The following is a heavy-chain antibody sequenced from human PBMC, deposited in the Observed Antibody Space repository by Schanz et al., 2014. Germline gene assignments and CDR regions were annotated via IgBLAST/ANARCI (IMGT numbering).Heavy chain of an antibody. CDR1: GFTFSSYG. D-gene: IGHD3-10*01. Sequence: QVQLVESGGGVVQPGGSLRLSCAASGFTFSSYGMHWVRQAPGKGLEWVTFIRFDGSDKYYADSVKGRFSVSRDNSKTTLYLQMNSLRADATAVYYCAKDQLANYRGSGYNWFDPWGQGTLVTVSS. J-gene: IGHJ5*02. V-gene: IGHV3-30*02. CDR3: AKDQLANYRGSGYNWFDP. CDR2: IRFDGSDK.